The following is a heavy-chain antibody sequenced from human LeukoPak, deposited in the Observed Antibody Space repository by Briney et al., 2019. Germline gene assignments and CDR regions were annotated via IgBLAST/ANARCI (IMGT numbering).Heavy chain of an antibody. J-gene: IGHJ6*03. CDR3: AREGGSSGGYYMDV. V-gene: IGHV1-8*01. Sequence: ASVKVSCKASGYTFTSYDINWVRQATGQGLEWMGWMNPNSGNTGYAQKFQGRVTMTRNTSISTAYMELSSLRSEDTAVYYCAREGGSSGGYYMDVWGKGTTVTVSS. CDR1: GYTFTSYD. CDR2: MNPNSGNT. D-gene: IGHD6-6*01.